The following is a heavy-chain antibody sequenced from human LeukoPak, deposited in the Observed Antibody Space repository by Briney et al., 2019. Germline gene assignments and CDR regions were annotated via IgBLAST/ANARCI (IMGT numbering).Heavy chain of an antibody. J-gene: IGHJ4*02. CDR1: GFTFSSYS. Sequence: GGSLRLSCAASGFTFSSYSMNWVRQAPGKGLEWVSSISSSSSYIYYADSVKGRFTISRDNAKNSLYLQMNSLKTEDTAVYYCARDVGTTGKFDSWGQGTLVTVSS. D-gene: IGHD1-26*01. CDR3: ARDVGTTGKFDS. V-gene: IGHV3-21*03. CDR2: ISSSSSYI.